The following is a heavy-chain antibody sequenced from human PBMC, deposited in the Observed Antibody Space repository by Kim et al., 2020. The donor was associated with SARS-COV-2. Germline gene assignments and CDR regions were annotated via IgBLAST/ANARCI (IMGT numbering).Heavy chain of an antibody. Sequence: SETLSLTCIVSGGSISGYYWNWIRQPPGKGLEWIGFVHYGGSTDYNPSLKSRLTISMDTSKNQFSLKLTSVTAADTAVYFCARGGAYTTGWFPGYFDLWGQGALVSVSS. CDR3: ARGGAYTTGWFPGYFDL. J-gene: IGHJ4*02. CDR1: GGSISGYY. CDR2: VHYGGST. V-gene: IGHV4-59*01. D-gene: IGHD6-13*01.